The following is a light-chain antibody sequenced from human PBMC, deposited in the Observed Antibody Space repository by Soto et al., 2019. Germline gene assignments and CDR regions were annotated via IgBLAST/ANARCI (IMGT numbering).Light chain of an antibody. CDR1: QRISSY. V-gene: IGKV1-39*01. J-gene: IGKJ2*01. Sequence: DIQMTQSPSSLSASVGDRVTITCRASQRISSYLNWYQQKPGKAPKLVIYAASSLQSGVPSRFSGSGSGTDFTLTISSLQPEGFATYYCQQSYSIPYTFGQGTKVDIK. CDR3: QQSYSIPYT. CDR2: AAS.